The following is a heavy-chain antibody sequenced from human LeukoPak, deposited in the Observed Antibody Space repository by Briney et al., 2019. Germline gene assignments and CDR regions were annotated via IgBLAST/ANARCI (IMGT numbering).Heavy chain of an antibody. D-gene: IGHD5-24*01. CDR3: ARDQRQLNWFDY. CDR1: GFTFSSYA. Sequence: GRSLRLSCAASGFTFSSYAMHWVRQAPGKGPEWVAVISYDGSNKYYADSVKGRFTISRDNSKNTLHLQMNSLRAEDTAVYYCARDQRQLNWFDYWGQGTLVTVSS. V-gene: IGHV3-30-3*01. CDR2: ISYDGSNK. J-gene: IGHJ4*02.